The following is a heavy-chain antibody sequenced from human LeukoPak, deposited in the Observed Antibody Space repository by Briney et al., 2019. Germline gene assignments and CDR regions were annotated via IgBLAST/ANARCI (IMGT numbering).Heavy chain of an antibody. V-gene: IGHV4-61*02. J-gene: IGHJ3*02. D-gene: IGHD3-16*01. Sequence: PSETLSLTCTVSGGSISSGSYYWSWIRQPAGKGLEWIGRIYTSGSTNYNPSLKSRVTISVDTSKNQFSLKLSSVTAADTAVYYCARDGAAGPDAFDIWGQGTMVTVSS. CDR1: GGSISSGSYY. CDR2: IYTSGST. CDR3: ARDGAAGPDAFDI.